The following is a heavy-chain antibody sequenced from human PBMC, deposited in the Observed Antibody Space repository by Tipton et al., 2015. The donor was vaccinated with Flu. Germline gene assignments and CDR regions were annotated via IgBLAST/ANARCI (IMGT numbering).Heavy chain of an antibody. CDR2: IYYSGST. V-gene: IGHV4-30-4*01. CDR3: ARDKVDTAMDSYYYYGMDV. J-gene: IGHJ6*02. Sequence: TLSLTCTVSGGSISSGDYYWSWIRQPPGKGLEWIGYIYYSGSTYYNPSLKSRVTISVDTSKNQFSLKLSSVTAADTAVYYCARDKVDTAMDSYYYYGMDVWGQGTTVTVSS. D-gene: IGHD5-18*01. CDR1: GGSISSGDYY.